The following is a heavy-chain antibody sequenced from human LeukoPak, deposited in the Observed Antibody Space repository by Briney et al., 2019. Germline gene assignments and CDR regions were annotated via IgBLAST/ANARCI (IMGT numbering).Heavy chain of an antibody. V-gene: IGHV3-30-3*01. CDR3: ARDGTYDSSGYYWYYFDY. J-gene: IGHJ4*02. Sequence: GGSLRPSCAASGFTFSSYAMHWVRQAPGKGLEWVAVISYDGSNKYYADSVKGRFTISRDNSKNTLYLQINSLRAEDTAVYYCARDGTYDSSGYYWYYFDYWGQGTLVTVSS. D-gene: IGHD3-22*01. CDR2: ISYDGSNK. CDR1: GFTFSSYA.